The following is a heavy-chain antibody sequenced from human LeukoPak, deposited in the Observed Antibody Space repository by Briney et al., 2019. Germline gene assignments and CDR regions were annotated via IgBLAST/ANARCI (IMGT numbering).Heavy chain of an antibody. CDR1: GFTFSSYS. CDR3: ARDSRQQPSPGDY. J-gene: IGHJ4*02. Sequence: GGSLRLSCAASGFTFSSYSMNWVRQAPGKGLEWVSSISSSSYIYYADSVKGRFTISRDNAKNSLYLQMNSLRAEDTAVYYCARDSRQQPSPGDYWGQGTLVTVSS. D-gene: IGHD6-13*01. CDR2: ISSSSYI. V-gene: IGHV3-21*01.